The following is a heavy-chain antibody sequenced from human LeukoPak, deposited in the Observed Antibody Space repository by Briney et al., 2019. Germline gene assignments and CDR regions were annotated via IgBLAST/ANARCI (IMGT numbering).Heavy chain of an antibody. CDR2: IYYSGST. CDR1: GGSISSGGYY. D-gene: IGHD3-22*01. J-gene: IGHJ3*02. Sequence: SETLSLTCTVSGGSISSGGYYWSWIRQHPGKGLEWIGYIYYSGSTYYNPSLKSRVTISVDTSKNQFSLKLSSVTAADTAVYYCARDLGSLVITDAFDIWGRGTMVTVSS. V-gene: IGHV4-31*03. CDR3: ARDLGSLVITDAFDI.